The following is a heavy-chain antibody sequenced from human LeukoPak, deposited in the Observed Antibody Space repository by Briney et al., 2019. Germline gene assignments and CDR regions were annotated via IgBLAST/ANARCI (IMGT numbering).Heavy chain of an antibody. J-gene: IGHJ4*02. Sequence: ASVKVSCKASGYTFTGYYMHWVRQAPGQGLEWMGWINPNSGGTNYAQKFQGRVTMTRDTSISTAYMELSRLRSDDAAVYYCARASIAAAGTAVDCWGQGTLVTVSS. D-gene: IGHD6-13*01. V-gene: IGHV1-2*02. CDR1: GYTFTGYY. CDR3: ARASIAAAGTAVDC. CDR2: INPNSGGT.